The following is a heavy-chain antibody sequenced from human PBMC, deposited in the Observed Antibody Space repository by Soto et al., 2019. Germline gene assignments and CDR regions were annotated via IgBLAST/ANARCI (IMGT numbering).Heavy chain of an antibody. CDR3: ARDHLFALDY. CDR1: GFTFSSYT. V-gene: IGHV3-48*02. J-gene: IGHJ4*02. Sequence: EVQLVESGGSLVQPGGSLRLSCAASGFTFSSYTMNWVRQAPGKGLEWVSYIGFGTTTIYYADSVKGRFTISRDNAKNSLYLQMNSLRDEDTAVYYCARDHLFALDYWGQGTLVTVSS. CDR2: IGFGTTTI.